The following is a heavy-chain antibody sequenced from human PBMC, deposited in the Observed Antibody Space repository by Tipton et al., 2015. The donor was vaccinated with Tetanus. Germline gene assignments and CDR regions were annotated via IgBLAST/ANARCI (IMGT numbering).Heavy chain of an antibody. D-gene: IGHD6-6*01. Sequence: QLVQSGADVKKPGESLKISCKASGYSFTSHWIGWVRQMPGKGLEWMGMIFPDDSDTRYSPSFQGHVTFSVDKSTSTVYLQWSSLKASDTAMYFCARMYSTSSPIDHWGQGTLVAVSS. V-gene: IGHV5-51*01. CDR3: ARMYSTSSPIDH. CDR1: GYSFTSHW. J-gene: IGHJ4*02. CDR2: IFPDDSDT.